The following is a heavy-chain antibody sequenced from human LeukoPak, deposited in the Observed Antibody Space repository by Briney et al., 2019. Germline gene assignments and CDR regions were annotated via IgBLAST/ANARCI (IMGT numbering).Heavy chain of an antibody. CDR1: GYTLPELP. CDR3: ATFPMYYYDSSGYRVDDY. D-gene: IGHD3-22*01. V-gene: IGHV1-24*01. J-gene: IGHJ4*02. CDR2: FDPEDGET. Sequence: ASVKVSCKVSGYTLPELPMHWVRQAPGKGLEWMGGFDPEDGETIYAQKFQGRVTMTEDTSTDTAYMELSSLRSEDTAVYYCATFPMYYYDSSGYRVDDYWGQGTLVTVSS.